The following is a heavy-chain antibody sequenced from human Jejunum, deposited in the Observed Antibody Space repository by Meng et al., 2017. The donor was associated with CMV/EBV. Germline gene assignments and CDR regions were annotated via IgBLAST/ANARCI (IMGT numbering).Heavy chain of an antibody. V-gene: IGHV4-39*01. J-gene: IGHJ4*02. D-gene: IGHD3-22*01. CDR1: ISRSFSY. CDR3: ARHLNYYHSSGYYPYYFDY. CDR2: IYYTGST. Sequence: ISRSFSYWGWIRQAPGKGLEWIASIYYTGSTYYSPSLTSRVTISVDTSKNQFSLKLSSVTAADTAVYYCARHLNYYHSSGYYPYYFDYWGQGTLVTVSS.